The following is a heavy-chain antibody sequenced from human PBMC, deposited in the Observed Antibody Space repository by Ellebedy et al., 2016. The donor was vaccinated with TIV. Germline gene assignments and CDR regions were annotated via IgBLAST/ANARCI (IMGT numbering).Heavy chain of an antibody. CDR1: GGSISSSSYY. CDR2: IYYSGTT. V-gene: IGHV4-39*01. Sequence: SETLSLTCTVSGGSISSSSYYWGWIRQSPGKGLEWIGSIYYSGTTYYNPSLKSRVTISVDTSKNQFSLKLSSVTAADTAVYFCASRYFDWSLRDFDYWGQGTLVTVSS. J-gene: IGHJ4*02. CDR3: ASRYFDWSLRDFDY. D-gene: IGHD3-9*01.